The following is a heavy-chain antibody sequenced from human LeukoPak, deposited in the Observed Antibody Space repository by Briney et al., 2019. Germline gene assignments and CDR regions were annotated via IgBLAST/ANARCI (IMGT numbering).Heavy chain of an antibody. CDR2: IYYSGST. CDR1: GGSISSSSYY. D-gene: IGHD6-19*01. J-gene: IGHJ3*02. Sequence: SETLSLTCTVSGGSISSSSYYWGWIRQPPGKGLEWIGSIYYSGSTYYNPSLKSRVTISVDTSKNQFSLKLSSVTAADTAVYYCAGYSSGDAFDIWGQGTMVTVSS. V-gene: IGHV4-39*07. CDR3: AGYSSGDAFDI.